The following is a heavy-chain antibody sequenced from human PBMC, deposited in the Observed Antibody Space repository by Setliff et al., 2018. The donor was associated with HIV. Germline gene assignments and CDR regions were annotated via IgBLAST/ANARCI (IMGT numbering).Heavy chain of an antibody. CDR1: GYTFTGYF. V-gene: IGHV1-2*06. Sequence: ASVKVSCKASGYTFTGYFIHWVRQAPGQGLEWMGRIIPNSAGTNYAQKFQGRVTMTRNTSISTAYMELSSLRSEDTAVYYCAKDRNRYYYDSSGYPDYWGQGTLVTVSS. D-gene: IGHD3-22*01. CDR3: AKDRNRYYYDSSGYPDY. J-gene: IGHJ4*02. CDR2: IIPNSAGT.